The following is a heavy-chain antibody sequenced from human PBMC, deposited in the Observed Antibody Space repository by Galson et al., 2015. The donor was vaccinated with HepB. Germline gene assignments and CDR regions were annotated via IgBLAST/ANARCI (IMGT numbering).Heavy chain of an antibody. J-gene: IGHJ4*02. CDR2: IYSGGST. CDR3: LLATVTNNFDY. Sequence: SLRLSCAASGFTVSSNYMSWVRQAPGKGLEWVSVIYSGGSTYYADSVKGRFTISRDNSKNTLYLQMNSLRAEDTAVYYCLLATVTNNFDYWGQGTLVTVSS. CDR1: GFTVSSNY. V-gene: IGHV3-66*01. D-gene: IGHD4-17*01.